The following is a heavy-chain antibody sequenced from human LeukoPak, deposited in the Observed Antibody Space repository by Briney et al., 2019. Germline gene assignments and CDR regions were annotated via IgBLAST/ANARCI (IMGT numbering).Heavy chain of an antibody. Sequence: LPGGPLRLSCAASRFKFNDHYIDGLRQAPGKGLEGLGRSGNKASSYTTEYAASVEGRFYISRDVSESSLYLQMNSLRTECTAGYYCGRIAINANNGMDVWGKGTTVTVCS. D-gene: IGHD2-21*01. CDR2: SGNKASSYTT. CDR3: GRIAINANNGMDV. V-gene: IGHV3-72*01. CDR1: RFKFNDHY. J-gene: IGHJ6*04.